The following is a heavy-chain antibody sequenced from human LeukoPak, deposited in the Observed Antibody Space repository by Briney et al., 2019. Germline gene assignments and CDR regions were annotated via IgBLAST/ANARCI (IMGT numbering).Heavy chain of an antibody. D-gene: IGHD2-8*01. Sequence: PGRSLRLSCAASGFTFSTYAMHWVRQAPGKGLEWVAVISSDGRNKIYADSVKGRFTISRDNSQNTLFLQMSSLRTEDTAVYYCARDPMADFDYWGQGTLVTVSS. CDR2: ISSDGRNK. CDR1: GFTFSTYA. J-gene: IGHJ4*02. CDR3: ARDPMADFDY. V-gene: IGHV3-30*04.